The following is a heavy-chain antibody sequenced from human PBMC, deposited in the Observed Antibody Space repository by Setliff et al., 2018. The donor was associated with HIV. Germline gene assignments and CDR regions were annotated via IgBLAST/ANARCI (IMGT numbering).Heavy chain of an antibody. CDR3: ASELQGRSSSWPNY. J-gene: IGHJ4*02. D-gene: IGHD6-13*01. CDR1: AGSISSSNYY. V-gene: IGHV4-39*07. CDR2: IYYSYSSGST. Sequence: EPLSLTCTVSAGSISSSNYYWGWIRQPPGKGLEWIGSIYYSYSSGSTYYNPSLKSRVAISVDTSKNQFSLKLRSVTAADTAVYYCASELQGRSSSWPNYWGQGTLVTVSS.